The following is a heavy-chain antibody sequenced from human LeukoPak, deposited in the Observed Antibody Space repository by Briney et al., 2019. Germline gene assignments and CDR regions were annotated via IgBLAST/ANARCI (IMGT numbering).Heavy chain of an antibody. J-gene: IGHJ4*02. Sequence: PSETLSLTCTVSGGSISDYYWTWIRQPPGKGLEWIGHIYYSGNTIYNPSLKSRVTISVDTSKNQFSLKLSSVTAADTAVYYCARGSYDSDYWGQGTLVTVSS. D-gene: IGHD3-22*01. V-gene: IGHV4-59*08. CDR2: IYYSGNT. CDR1: GGSISDYY. CDR3: ARGSYDSDY.